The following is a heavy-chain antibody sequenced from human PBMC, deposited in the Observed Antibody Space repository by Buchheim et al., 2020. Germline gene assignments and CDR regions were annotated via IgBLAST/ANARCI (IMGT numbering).Heavy chain of an antibody. Sequence: EVQLVESGGGLVQPGGSLRLSCAASGFTFSSYSMNWVRQAPGKGLEWVSYISSSSSTIYYPDSVKGRFTISRDNAKNSLYLEMNSLRGEDTAVYYCARDPPNSGWALDYWGQGTL. CDR1: GFTFSSYS. CDR3: ARDPPNSGWALDY. CDR2: ISSSSSTI. J-gene: IGHJ4*02. D-gene: IGHD6-19*01. V-gene: IGHV3-48*01.